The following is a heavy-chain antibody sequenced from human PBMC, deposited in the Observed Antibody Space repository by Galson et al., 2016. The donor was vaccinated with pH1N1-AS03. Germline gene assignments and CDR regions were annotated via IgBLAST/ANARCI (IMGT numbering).Heavy chain of an antibody. J-gene: IGHJ4*02. CDR3: ARGWLRSGGFDS. Sequence: SVKVSCKASGYNFVTYGITWVRQGPGQGLEWMGWINPYSTNTNYAKKVQDRVTMTADTSTTTAHLDLRNLGSDDTAVYYCARGWLRSGGFDSWGQGTLVTVSS. D-gene: IGHD5-12*01. CDR2: INPYSTNT. V-gene: IGHV1-18*01. CDR1: GYNFVTYG.